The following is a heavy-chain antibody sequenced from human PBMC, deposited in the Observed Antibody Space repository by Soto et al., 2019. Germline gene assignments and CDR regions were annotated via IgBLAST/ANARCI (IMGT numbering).Heavy chain of an antibody. Sequence: QVQLVQSGAEVKKSGASVKVSCKPSGYSFSDYFIQWVRQAPGQGLEWVAWINPKTAATNYAKKFQGRVSLTWDTSSTTAYMELTRLRPDDTAVYYCARIKWGLNHYNGMDVWGQGTTVIVSS. CDR3: ARIKWGLNHYNGMDV. V-gene: IGHV1-2*02. J-gene: IGHJ6*02. CDR2: INPKTAAT. CDR1: GYSFSDYF. D-gene: IGHD1-26*01.